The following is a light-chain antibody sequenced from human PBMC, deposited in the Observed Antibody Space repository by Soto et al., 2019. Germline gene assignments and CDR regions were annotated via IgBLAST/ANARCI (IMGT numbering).Light chain of an antibody. CDR2: TNN. J-gene: IGLJ1*01. V-gene: IGLV1-44*01. Sequence: QSVLAQPPSASGTPGQRVTISCSGGSSNIGRNAVNWFQQLPGTAPKLLIYTNNQRPSGVPDRFSGSKSGTSASLAIGGLQSEDEADYFCAAWDDSLNGYVFGTGTKVTVL. CDR3: AAWDDSLNGYV. CDR1: SSNIGRNA.